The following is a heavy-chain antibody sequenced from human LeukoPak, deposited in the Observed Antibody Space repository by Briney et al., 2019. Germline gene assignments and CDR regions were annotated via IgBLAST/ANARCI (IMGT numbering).Heavy chain of an antibody. V-gene: IGHV3-53*01. CDR2: LYSGGTT. CDR3: AGRYDSSGYPLH. D-gene: IGHD3-22*01. J-gene: IGHJ4*02. Sequence: PGGSLRLSCAASGFSVSNNYVSWVRQAPGKGLEWVSVLYSGGTTYYADSVKGRFTISRDNSKNTLYLQMNSLRAEDTAMYYCAGRYDSSGYPLHWGQGTLVTVSS. CDR1: GFSVSNNY.